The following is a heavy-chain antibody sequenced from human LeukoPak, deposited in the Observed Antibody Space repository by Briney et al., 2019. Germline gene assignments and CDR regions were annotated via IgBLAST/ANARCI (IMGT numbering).Heavy chain of an antibody. V-gene: IGHV4-59*05. Sequence: SETLSLTCTVSGGSISSYYWSWIRQPAGKGLEWIGSIYYSGSTYYNPSLKSRVTISVDTSKNQFSLKLSSVTAADTAVYYCARVALRFGEFYFDYWGQGTLVTVSS. J-gene: IGHJ4*02. CDR2: IYYSGST. D-gene: IGHD3-10*01. CDR1: GGSISSYY. CDR3: ARVALRFGEFYFDY.